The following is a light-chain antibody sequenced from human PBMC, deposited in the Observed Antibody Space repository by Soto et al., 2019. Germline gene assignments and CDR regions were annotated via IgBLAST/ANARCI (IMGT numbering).Light chain of an antibody. V-gene: IGKV1-17*01. Sequence: DIQMTQSPSSLSASVGDRVTITCRASQDIRSDLGWFQQKPGKAPKRLIYAASTLESGVPSRFSGSRSGTEFTLTISSLQPEDFATYYCLQHNSYPCTFGPGTKVDSK. CDR1: QDIRSD. J-gene: IGKJ3*01. CDR3: LQHNSYPCT. CDR2: AAS.